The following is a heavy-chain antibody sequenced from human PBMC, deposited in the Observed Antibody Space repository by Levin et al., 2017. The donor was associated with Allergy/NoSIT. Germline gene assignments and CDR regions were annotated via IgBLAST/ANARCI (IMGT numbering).Heavy chain of an antibody. Sequence: GGSLRLSCADSGFTFSNYIMHWVRQAPGKGLEWVTVISSDGSNKHYADTVKGRFTISRDNSKNTLYLQMNSLRGEDTAVYYCATAGESGSYFDNWGQGTLVTVSS. CDR2: ISSDGSNK. J-gene: IGHJ4*02. D-gene: IGHD1-26*01. V-gene: IGHV3-30*04. CDR3: ATAGESGSYFDN. CDR1: GFTFSNYI.